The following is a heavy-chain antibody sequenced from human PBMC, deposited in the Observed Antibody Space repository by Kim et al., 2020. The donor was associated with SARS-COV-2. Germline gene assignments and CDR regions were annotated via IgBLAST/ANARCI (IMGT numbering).Heavy chain of an antibody. V-gene: IGHV3-33*01. CDR2: IWYDGSNK. Sequence: GGSLRLSCAASGFTFSSYGMHWVRQAPGKGLEWVAVIWYDGSNKYYADSVKGRFTISRDNSKNTLYLQMNSLRAEDTAVYYCARDSSPYDSRPYYMDVWGKGTTVTVSS. J-gene: IGHJ6*03. D-gene: IGHD3-22*01. CDR3: ARDSSPYDSRPYYMDV. CDR1: GFTFSSYG.